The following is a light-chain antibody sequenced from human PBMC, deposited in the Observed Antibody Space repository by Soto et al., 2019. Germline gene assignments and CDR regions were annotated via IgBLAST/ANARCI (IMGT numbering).Light chain of an antibody. V-gene: IGKV3-15*01. CDR1: QSVSSN. Sequence: EIMMTQSPVTLSVSPGERATLSCRASQSVSSNLAWYQQKPGQAPRLLIYGASTRATGIPARFSGSGSGTEFTLTISSLQSEDFAVYYCQQYNNWPPQWTFGQGTKVDIK. CDR3: QQYNNWPPQWT. J-gene: IGKJ1*01. CDR2: GAS.